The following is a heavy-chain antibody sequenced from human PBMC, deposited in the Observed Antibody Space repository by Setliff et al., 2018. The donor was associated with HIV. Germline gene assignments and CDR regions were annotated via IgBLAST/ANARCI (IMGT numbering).Heavy chain of an antibody. CDR1: GGTFTNSA. D-gene: IGHD7-27*01. Sequence: SVKVSCKASGGTFTNSAIGWVRQAPGQGLEWMGAIVPILGIANSAQKFQGRVTITTDESTNTAYMELSSLRSEDTAVYYCARIPTGGAFDIWSQGTVVTVSS. V-gene: IGHV1-69*10. CDR2: IVPILGIA. J-gene: IGHJ3*02. CDR3: ARIPTGGAFDI.